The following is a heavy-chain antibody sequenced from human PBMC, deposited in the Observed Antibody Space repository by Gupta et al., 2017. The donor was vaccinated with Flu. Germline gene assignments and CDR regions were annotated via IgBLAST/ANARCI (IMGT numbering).Heavy chain of an antibody. CDR2: INNSGNKI. D-gene: IGHD6-13*01. V-gene: IGHV3-11*04. J-gene: IGHJ3*02. Sequence: PGKGLEWLSYINNSGNKIYYADSVKGRFTVSRDNAQNSLLLEVNSLRAEDTAVYYCARAGHSSSQYGDAFDIWGQGTMVTVS. CDR3: ARAGHSSSQYGDAFDI.